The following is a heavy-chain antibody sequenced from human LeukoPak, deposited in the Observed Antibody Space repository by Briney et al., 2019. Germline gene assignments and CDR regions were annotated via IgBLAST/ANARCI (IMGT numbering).Heavy chain of an antibody. Sequence: PGASLRLSCAASGFTFSNYATSWVRQAPGKGLEWVSAITGSGGNTYYADSVKGRFTISRDNSKNTVFLQMNSLRAEDTAVYYCAKWGDYDVLTGYYVSDYWGRGTLVTVSS. V-gene: IGHV3-23*01. CDR1: GFTFSNYA. D-gene: IGHD3-9*01. CDR2: ITGSGGNT. CDR3: AKWGDYDVLTGYYVSDY. J-gene: IGHJ4*02.